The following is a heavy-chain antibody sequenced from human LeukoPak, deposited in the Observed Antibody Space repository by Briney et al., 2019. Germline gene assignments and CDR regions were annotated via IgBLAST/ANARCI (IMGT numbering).Heavy chain of an antibody. CDR1: GFTVSSNY. D-gene: IGHD2-2*02. J-gene: IGHJ4*02. CDR2: IYSGGIT. Sequence: GGSLRLSCAASGFTVSSNYMSWVRQAPGKGLEWVSVIYSGGITYYADSVKGRFTISRDNSKNTLYLQMNSLRAEDTAVYYCARFSGGYCSSTSCYRSLDFDYWGQGTLVTVSS. CDR3: ARFSGGYCSSTSCYRSLDFDY. V-gene: IGHV3-66*02.